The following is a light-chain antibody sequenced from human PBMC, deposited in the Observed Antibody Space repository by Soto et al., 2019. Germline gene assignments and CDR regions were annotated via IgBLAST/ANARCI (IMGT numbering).Light chain of an antibody. Sequence: QSVLTQPPSVSGAPGQRVTISCTGSSSNIGARNAVHWYQQLPGTAPKLLIYGNSDRPSGVPDRFSGSKSGTSASLAITGLQAEDEADYYCQSYDSSLRGVVFGGGTKLTVL. V-gene: IGLV1-40*01. CDR3: QSYDSSLRGVV. J-gene: IGLJ2*01. CDR2: GNS. CDR1: SSNIGARNA.